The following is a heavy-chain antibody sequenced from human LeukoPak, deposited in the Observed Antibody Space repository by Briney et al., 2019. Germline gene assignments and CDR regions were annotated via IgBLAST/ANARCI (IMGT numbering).Heavy chain of an antibody. CDR1: GFTFDDYA. V-gene: IGHV3-74*01. J-gene: IGHJ4*02. CDR3: ARVRRTVTTPLDY. D-gene: IGHD4-17*01. CDR2: INSDGSST. Sequence: GGSLRLSCAASGFTFDDYAMHWVRQAPGKGLVWVSRINSDGSSTSYADSVKGRFTISRDNAKNTLYLQMNSLRAEDTAVYYCARVRRTVTTPLDYWGQGTLVTVSS.